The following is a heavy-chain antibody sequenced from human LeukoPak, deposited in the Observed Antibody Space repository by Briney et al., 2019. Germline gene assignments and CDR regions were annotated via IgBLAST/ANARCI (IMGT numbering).Heavy chain of an antibody. Sequence: GGSLRLSCAASGFNFSSYSMNWARQAPGKGLEWVSYISSSSSTIYFADSVKGRFTISRDNAKNSLSLQMNSLRAEDTAVYYCARGVGGAPNYFDYWGQGTLVTVSS. V-gene: IGHV3-48*01. D-gene: IGHD3-16*01. CDR1: GFNFSSYS. CDR3: ARGVGGAPNYFDY. J-gene: IGHJ4*02. CDR2: ISSSSSTI.